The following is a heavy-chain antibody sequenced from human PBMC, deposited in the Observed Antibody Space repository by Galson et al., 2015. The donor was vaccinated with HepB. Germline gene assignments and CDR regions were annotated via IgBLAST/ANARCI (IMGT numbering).Heavy chain of an antibody. V-gene: IGHV1-2*04. CDR3: ARAGDFVVVPPATAYKDYFNYYLVDV. D-gene: IGHD2-2*01. J-gene: IGHJ6*02. Sequence: SVKVSCKASGYTFTDYYIHWVQQAPGEGLDWMGWINPNSGATNYAQKFQGWVTMTRDTSISTAYMELSRLKSDDTAIYYCARAGDFVVVPPATAYKDYFNYYLVDVWGQGTTVTVSS. CDR2: INPNSGAT. CDR1: GYTFTDYY.